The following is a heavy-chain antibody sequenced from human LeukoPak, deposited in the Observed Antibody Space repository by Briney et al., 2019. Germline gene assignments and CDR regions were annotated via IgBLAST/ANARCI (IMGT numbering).Heavy chain of an antibody. V-gene: IGHV4-34*01. CDR1: GGSLSGYY. CDR2: IYHSVST. Sequence: SETLSLTCAVSGGSLSGYYWSWIRPPPGRGLEWVGEIYHSVSTNYNPSLKSRVTISVDTSKNQFSLKLSSVTAADTAVYYCARLGYDFWSGYPYYFDYWGQGTLVTVSS. J-gene: IGHJ4*02. CDR3: ARLGYDFWSGYPYYFDY. D-gene: IGHD3-3*01.